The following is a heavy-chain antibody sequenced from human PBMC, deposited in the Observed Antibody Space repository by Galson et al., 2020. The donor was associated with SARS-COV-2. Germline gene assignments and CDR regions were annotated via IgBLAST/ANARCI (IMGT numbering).Heavy chain of an antibody. CDR3: ARARGGSYYYGMDV. D-gene: IGHD3-16*01. V-gene: IGHV3-30-3*01. CDR1: GFTFSSYA. Sequence: GGSLRLSCAASGFTFSSYAMHWVRQAPGKGLEWVAVISYAGRNKYYADSVKGRFTISRDNSKNTLYLQMNSLRAEDTAVYYCARARGGSYYYGMDVWGQGTTVTVSS. CDR2: ISYAGRNK. J-gene: IGHJ6*02.